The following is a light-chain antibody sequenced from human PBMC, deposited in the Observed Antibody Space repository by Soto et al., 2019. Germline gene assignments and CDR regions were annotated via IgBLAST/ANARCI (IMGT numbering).Light chain of an antibody. J-gene: IGKJ1*01. V-gene: IGKV1-8*01. Sequence: AIRMTQSPSSLSASTGDRVTITCRASQGISSYLAWYQQKPGKAPKLLIYAASTLQSGVPSRFSGSGSGTDFTLTISCLPAEDCATYYCQQYYSYPWTFGQGTKVEIK. CDR3: QQYYSYPWT. CDR2: AAS. CDR1: QGISSY.